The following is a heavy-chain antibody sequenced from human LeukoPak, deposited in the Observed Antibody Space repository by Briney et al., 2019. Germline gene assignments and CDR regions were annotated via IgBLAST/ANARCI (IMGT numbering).Heavy chain of an antibody. D-gene: IGHD2/OR15-2a*01. CDR1: GGSISSYY. CDR2: VYYTGTT. J-gene: IGHJ6*02. CDR3: ARQRTAPPIFTYYGMDV. V-gene: IGHV4-59*08. Sequence: SETLSLTCTVSGGSISSYYWSWIRQPPGKGLEWLGYVYYTGTTTYNPSLKSRITILVDTSRDQFSLKLTSATAADTAVYYCARQRTAPPIFTYYGMDVWGPGTTVTVSS.